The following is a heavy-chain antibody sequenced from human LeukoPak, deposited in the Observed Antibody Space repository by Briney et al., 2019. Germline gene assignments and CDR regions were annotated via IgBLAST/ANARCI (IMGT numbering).Heavy chain of an antibody. D-gene: IGHD2-2*01. V-gene: IGHV3-23*01. CDR3: VKVPHHPPDSCRSPTCSGY. Sequence: GGSLRLSCAVSGFTFSHYSMSWVRQAPGRGLEWVSAITASGGTTFYADFVEGRFTISRDNSESTLYLQMDRLTAEDTAVYYCVKVPHHPPDSCRSPTCSGYWGQGTLVTVSS. CDR1: GFTFSHYS. CDR2: ITASGGTT. J-gene: IGHJ4*02.